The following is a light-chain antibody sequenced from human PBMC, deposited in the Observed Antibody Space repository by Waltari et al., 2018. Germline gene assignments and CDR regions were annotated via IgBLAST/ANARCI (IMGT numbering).Light chain of an antibody. J-gene: IGKJ2*01. V-gene: IGKV1-39*01. CDR1: QTISNH. Sequence: DIQMTQSPSSLSASVGDRVTITCRASQTISNHLNWYQHKPGQAPRMLIFGVSILRGGVPSRFRGSGSETDFTLTISGLQPEDLATYYCQHSDGPSPFGQGTKLEIK. CDR2: GVS. CDR3: QHSDGPSP.